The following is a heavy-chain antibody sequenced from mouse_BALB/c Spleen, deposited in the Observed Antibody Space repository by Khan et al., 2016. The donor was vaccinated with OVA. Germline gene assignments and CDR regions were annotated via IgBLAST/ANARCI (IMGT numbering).Heavy chain of an antibody. CDR3: ARKDYYDYDPFPY. J-gene: IGHJ3*01. Sequence: EVQLVESGPGLVKPSQSLSLTCTVTGYSITSEYTWNWIRQFPGNKLEWMGFISYSGNTRYNPSLKSRISITRDPSKNQFFLQLNSVTSEDTATYYCARKDYYDYDPFPYWGQGTLVTVSA. CDR2: ISYSGNT. V-gene: IGHV3-2*02. CDR1: GYSITSEYT. D-gene: IGHD2-4*01.